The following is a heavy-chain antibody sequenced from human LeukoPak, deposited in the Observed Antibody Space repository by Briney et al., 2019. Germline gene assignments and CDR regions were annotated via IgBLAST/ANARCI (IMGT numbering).Heavy chain of an antibody. CDR1: GGSFMGYY. V-gene: IGHV4-34*01. Sequence: SETLSLTCAVYGGSFMGYYWSWIRQPPGKGLEWIGEINHSGSTNYNPSLKSRVTISVDTSKNQFSLNLNSVTAADTAVYYCARLYYDSWSGYYNDFYYMDVWGKGTTVTVSS. CDR3: ARLYYDSWSGYYNDFYYMDV. D-gene: IGHD3-3*01. J-gene: IGHJ6*03. CDR2: INHSGST.